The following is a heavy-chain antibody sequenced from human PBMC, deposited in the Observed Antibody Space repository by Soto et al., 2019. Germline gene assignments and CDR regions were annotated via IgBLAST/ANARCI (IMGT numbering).Heavy chain of an antibody. CDR3: ARARRTYCSGGSCYSSDY. CDR2: INHSGST. D-gene: IGHD2-15*01. Sequence: SETLSLTCAVYGGSVSGYYWSWIRQPPGTGLEWIGEINHSGSTNYNPSLKSRVTISVDTSKNQFSLKLSSVTAADTAVYYCARARRTYCSGGSCYSSDYWGQGTLVTVSS. J-gene: IGHJ4*02. V-gene: IGHV4-34*01. CDR1: GGSVSGYY.